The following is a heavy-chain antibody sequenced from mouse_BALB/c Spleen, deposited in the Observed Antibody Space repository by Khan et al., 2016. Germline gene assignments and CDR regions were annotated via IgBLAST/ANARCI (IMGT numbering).Heavy chain of an antibody. CDR1: GYSITSDYA. Sequence: EVKLLESGPGLVKPSQSLSLTCTVTGYSITSDYAWNWIRQFPGNKLEWMGYISYSGSTSYNPSLKSRISITRDTSKNQFFLQLNSVTTEDTATYYCARSGTTVVATRYFDVWGAGTTVTVSS. J-gene: IGHJ1*01. CDR2: ISYSGST. CDR3: ARSGTTVVATRYFDV. V-gene: IGHV3-2*02. D-gene: IGHD1-1*01.